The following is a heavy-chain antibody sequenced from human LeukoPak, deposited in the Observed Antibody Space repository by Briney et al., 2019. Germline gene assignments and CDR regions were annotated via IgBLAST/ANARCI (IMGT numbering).Heavy chain of an antibody. J-gene: IGHJ6*02. V-gene: IGHV1-24*01. CDR3: ATRTMALAVAAYYYYYGMDV. CDR1: GYTLTELS. D-gene: IGHD6-19*01. Sequence: ASVKVSCKVSGYTLTELSMHWVRQAPGKGLEWMGGFDPEDGETIYAQKFQGRVTMTEDTSTDTAYMELSSLRSEDTAVYYCATRTMALAVAAYYYYYGMDVWGQGTTVTVSS. CDR2: FDPEDGET.